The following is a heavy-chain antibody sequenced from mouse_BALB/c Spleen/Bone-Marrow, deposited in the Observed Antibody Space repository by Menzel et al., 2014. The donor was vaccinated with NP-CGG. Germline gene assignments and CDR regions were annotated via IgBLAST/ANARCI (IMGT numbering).Heavy chain of an antibody. Sequence: LQQPGSELVRPGASVKLSCKASGYTFINYWIHWVKQRPGQGLEWIGNFYPGSGTTNYDEKFKTKATLTVDTFSSTAYMQLSSLTSEDSAVYYCTKGNYFFDYWGQCTTLTVSS. CDR1: GYTFINYW. D-gene: IGHD2-1*01. CDR2: FYPGSGTT. CDR3: TKGNYFFDY. V-gene: IGHV1S22*01. J-gene: IGHJ2*01.